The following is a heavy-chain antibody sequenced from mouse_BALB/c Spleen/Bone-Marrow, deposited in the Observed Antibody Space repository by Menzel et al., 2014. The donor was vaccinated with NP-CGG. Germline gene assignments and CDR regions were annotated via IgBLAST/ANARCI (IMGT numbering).Heavy chain of an antibody. D-gene: IGHD3-2*01. CDR2: IDPANGNT. J-gene: IGHJ3*01. V-gene: IGHV14-3*02. Sequence: VQLKESGAELVKPGASVKLSRTASGFNIKDTYMHWVKQRPEQGLEWIGRIDPANGNTKYDPKFQGKATITADTSSNTAYLQLSSLTSEDTAVYYCATTDSSGVFAYWGQGTLVTVSA. CDR3: ATTDSSGVFAY. CDR1: GFNIKDTY.